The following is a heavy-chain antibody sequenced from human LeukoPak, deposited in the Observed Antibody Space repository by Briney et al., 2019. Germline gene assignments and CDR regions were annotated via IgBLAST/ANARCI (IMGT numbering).Heavy chain of an antibody. CDR2: IIPIFGTA. CDR3: ASDSSSWSFDY. J-gene: IGHJ4*02. V-gene: IGHV1-69*13. CDR1: GGTFSSYA. Sequence: SVKVPCKASGGTFSSYAIRWVRQAPGQGLEWMGGIIPIFGTANYAQKFQGRVTITADESTSTAYMELSSLRSEDTAVYYCASDSSSWSFDYWGQGTLVTVSS. D-gene: IGHD6-13*01.